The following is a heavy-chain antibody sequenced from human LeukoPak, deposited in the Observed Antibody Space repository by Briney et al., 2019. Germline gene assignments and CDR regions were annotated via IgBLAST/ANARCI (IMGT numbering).Heavy chain of an antibody. Sequence: ASVKVSCKASGYTFTGYYIHWVRQAPGQGLEWVAWINPNSGGTNYAQKFQGWVTMARDTSISTAYMELSRLRSDDTAMYYCARERWGGGHANFDYWGQGTLVTVSS. D-gene: IGHD5-12*01. CDR3: ARERWGGGHANFDY. CDR2: INPNSGGT. J-gene: IGHJ4*02. CDR1: GYTFTGYY. V-gene: IGHV1-2*04.